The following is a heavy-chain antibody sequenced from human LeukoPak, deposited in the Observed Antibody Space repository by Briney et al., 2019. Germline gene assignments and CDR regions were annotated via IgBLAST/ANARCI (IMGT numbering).Heavy chain of an antibody. J-gene: IGHJ4*02. V-gene: IGHV4-4*07. D-gene: IGHD6-13*01. CDR1: GGSISDYY. CDR3: ARGPRSSSWYSVDY. Sequence: SETLSLTCTVSGGSISDYYCSWIRQPAGKGLEWIGRIYTSGSTNYNPSLKSRVTMSVDTSKNQFSLKLTSVTAADTAVYYCARGPRSSSWYSVDYWGQGTLVTVSS. CDR2: IYTSGST.